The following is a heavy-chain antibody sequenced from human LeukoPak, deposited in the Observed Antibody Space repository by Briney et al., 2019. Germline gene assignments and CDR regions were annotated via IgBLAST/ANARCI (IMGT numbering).Heavy chain of an antibody. J-gene: IGHJ6*03. CDR3: ARRKKVVTPSSLRYYYYYYMDV. CDR2: IYPGDSDT. D-gene: IGHD4-23*01. CDR1: GYRFTSYW. Sequence: GESLKISCKGSGYRFTSYWIGWVRQMPGKGLEWMGIIYPGDSDTRYSPSFQGQVTISADKSISTAYLQWSSLKASDTAMYYCARRKKVVTPSSLRYYYYYYMDVWGKGTTVTVSS. V-gene: IGHV5-51*01.